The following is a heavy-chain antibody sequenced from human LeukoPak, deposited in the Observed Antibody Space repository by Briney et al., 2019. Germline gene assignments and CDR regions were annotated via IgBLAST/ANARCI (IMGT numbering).Heavy chain of an antibody. J-gene: IGHJ6*03. V-gene: IGHV3-30*02. Sequence: GGSLRLSCVESGFTFTNYGMHWVRQAPGKGLEWVAFIRYDGSNRYYADSIKGRFTISRDNSKNTVYLQMNSLRAEDTAVYYCARDRWEYSYDRNYYYYYYMDVWGKGTTVTVSS. CDR2: IRYDGSNR. D-gene: IGHD5-18*01. CDR1: GFTFTNYG. CDR3: ARDRWEYSYDRNYYYYYYMDV.